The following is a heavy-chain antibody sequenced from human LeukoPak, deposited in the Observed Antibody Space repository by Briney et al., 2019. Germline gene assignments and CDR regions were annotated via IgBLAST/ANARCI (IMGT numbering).Heavy chain of an antibody. V-gene: IGHV3-33*06. CDR2: IWYDGSNK. Sequence: PGGSLRLSCAASGFTFSSYGMHWVRQAPGKGLEWVAVIWYDGSNKYYADSVKGRITISRDNSKNTLYLQMNSLRAEDTAVYYCAKEEIPAAPYYYYYYYMDVWGKGTTVTVSS. D-gene: IGHD2-2*01. CDR3: AKEEIPAAPYYYYYYYMDV. J-gene: IGHJ6*03. CDR1: GFTFSSYG.